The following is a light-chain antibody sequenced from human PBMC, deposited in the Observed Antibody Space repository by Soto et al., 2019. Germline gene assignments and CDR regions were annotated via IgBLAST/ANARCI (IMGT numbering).Light chain of an antibody. V-gene: IGLV2-8*01. Sequence: QSALTQPPSASGSPGQSVTISCTATSSDVGNYNYVSWYQYHPGKAPKLIIYEVNKRPSGVPDRFSGSKSGNTASLTVSGLQAEDEADYFCSSFAGSHNLRVFGGGTKLTVL. J-gene: IGLJ2*01. CDR3: SSFAGSHNLRV. CDR1: SSDVGNYNY. CDR2: EVN.